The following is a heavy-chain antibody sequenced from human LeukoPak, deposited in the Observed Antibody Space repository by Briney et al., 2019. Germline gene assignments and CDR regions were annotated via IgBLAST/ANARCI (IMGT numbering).Heavy chain of an antibody. D-gene: IGHD2-21*02. CDR2: INPRSGGT. J-gene: IGHJ4*02. Sequence: ASVKVSCKASGYTVTDNYIHWVRQAPGQGLEWMGWINPRSGGTSYGQKFQGRVTVTRDTSISTAYMELSSLTSDDTAVYYCGRVAYCGSGCYYYFDYWGQGTLVTVSS. V-gene: IGHV1-2*02. CDR1: GYTVTDNY. CDR3: GRVAYCGSGCYYYFDY.